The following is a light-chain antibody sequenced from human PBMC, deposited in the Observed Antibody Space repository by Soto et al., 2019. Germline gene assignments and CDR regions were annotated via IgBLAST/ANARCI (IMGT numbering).Light chain of an antibody. CDR2: SDD. CDR3: AAWDDSLNGVV. J-gene: IGLJ2*01. V-gene: IGLV1-36*01. Sequence: QSVLTQPPSVSEAPRQRVTISCSGSSSNIGNNAVNWYQQLPGKAPKLLIYSDDLLPSGISDRFSGSKSGPSASLAISGLQSEDEADYYCAAWDDSLNGVVFGGGTKVTVL. CDR1: SSNIGNNA.